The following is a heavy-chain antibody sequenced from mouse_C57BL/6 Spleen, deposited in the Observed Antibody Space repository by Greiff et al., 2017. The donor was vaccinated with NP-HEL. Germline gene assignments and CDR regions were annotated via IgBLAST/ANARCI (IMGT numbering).Heavy chain of an antibody. CDR2: IDPSDSYT. CDR1: GYTFTSYW. CDR3: ARSDGSSYLDY. D-gene: IGHD1-1*01. J-gene: IGHJ2*01. Sequence: QVQLKQPGAELVRPGTSVKLSCKASGYTFTSYWMHWVKQRPGQGLEWIGVIDPSDSYTNYNQKFKGKATLTVDTSSSTAYMQLSSLTSEDSAVYYCARSDGSSYLDYWGQGTTLTVSS. V-gene: IGHV1-59*01.